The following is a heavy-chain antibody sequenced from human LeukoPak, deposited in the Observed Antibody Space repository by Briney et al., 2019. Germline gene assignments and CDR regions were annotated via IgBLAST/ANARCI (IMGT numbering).Heavy chain of an antibody. J-gene: IGHJ4*02. D-gene: IGHD2-2*01. CDR1: SGSISGAISRYY. V-gene: IGHV4-61*01. Sequence: SETLSLTCTVSSGSISGAISRYYWNWVRQTPGKGLEWIGYIHSSGRRTYNPSLKGRATLSLDTSWSQFSLKLTSLTAAGTAVYYCAGGGYCSISDCSAPLFDWWGQGILVTVSS. CDR2: IHSSGRR. CDR3: AGGGYCSISDCSAPLFDW.